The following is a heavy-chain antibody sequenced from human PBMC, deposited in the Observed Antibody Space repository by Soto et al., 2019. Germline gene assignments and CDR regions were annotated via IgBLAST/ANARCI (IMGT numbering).Heavy chain of an antibody. D-gene: IGHD2-15*01. CDR1: GYTFTSYY. V-gene: IGHV1-46*01. J-gene: IGHJ4*02. CDR2: INPSGGST. CDR3: ARVYCSGGGCYGIDY. Sequence: ASVKVSCKASGYTFTSYYMHWVRQAPGQGLEWMGIINPSGGSTSYAQKFQGRVTMTRDTSTSTVYMELSSLRSEDTAVYYCARVYCSGGGCYGIDYWGQGTLVTVS.